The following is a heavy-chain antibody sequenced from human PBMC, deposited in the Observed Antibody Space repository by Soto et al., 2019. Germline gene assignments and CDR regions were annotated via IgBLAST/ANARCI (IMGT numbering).Heavy chain of an antibody. CDR2: ISGGGSTI. CDR3: AREAGNDFDY. V-gene: IGHV3-11*01. Sequence: QVQLVESGGGLVKPGGSLRLSCAASGFIFSDYYMSWIRQAPGKGLEWISYISGGGSTIFYADSVKGRFTISRDNAKDSLYLQMNSLRADDTAVYYCAREAGNDFDYWGQGTLVTVSS. J-gene: IGHJ4*02. D-gene: IGHD1-1*01. CDR1: GFIFSDYY.